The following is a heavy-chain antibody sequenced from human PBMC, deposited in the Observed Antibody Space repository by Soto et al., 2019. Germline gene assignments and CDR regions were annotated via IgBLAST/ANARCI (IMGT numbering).Heavy chain of an antibody. CDR3: TRSNYGWMATPGYWYFDL. D-gene: IGHD5-12*01. CDR2: IRSKAYGGTT. Sequence: PGGSLRLSCTASGFTFGDYAMSWFRQAPGKGLEWVGFIRSKAYGGTTEYAASVKGRFTISRDDSKSIAYLQMNSLKTEDTAVYYCTRSNYGWMATPGYWYFDLWGRGTLVTVSS. V-gene: IGHV3-49*03. CDR1: GFTFGDYA. J-gene: IGHJ2*01.